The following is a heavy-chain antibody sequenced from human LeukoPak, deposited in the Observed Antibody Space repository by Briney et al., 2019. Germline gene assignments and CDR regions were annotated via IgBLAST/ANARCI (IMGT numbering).Heavy chain of an antibody. V-gene: IGHV3-30*19. CDR2: TSYHGNDQ. CDR3: AKDVSTGWSFDY. D-gene: IGHD6-19*01. J-gene: IGHJ4*02. CDR1: GFTFNNYG. Sequence: PGRSLRLSCAASGFTFNNYGMHWVRQAPGKGLEWVTFTSYHGNDQYYADSVQGRFIISRDNSKNTLYLQINSLTIEDTAVYYCAKDVSTGWSFDYWGQGALVTVSS.